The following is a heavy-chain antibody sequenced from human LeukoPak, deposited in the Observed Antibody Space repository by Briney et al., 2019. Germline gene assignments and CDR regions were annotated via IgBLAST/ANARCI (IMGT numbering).Heavy chain of an antibody. Sequence: ASVKVSCKASGYTFTNYYMHWVRQAPGQGLEWMGIINPSGDSTSYAQNFQGRVTMTRDTSTSTVYMELSSLRSEDTAVYYCVRNDFWSGYPGSWFDPWGQGTLVTVAS. CDR1: GYTFTNYY. CDR3: VRNDFWSGYPGSWFDP. CDR2: INPSGDST. J-gene: IGHJ5*02. D-gene: IGHD3-3*01. V-gene: IGHV1-46*01.